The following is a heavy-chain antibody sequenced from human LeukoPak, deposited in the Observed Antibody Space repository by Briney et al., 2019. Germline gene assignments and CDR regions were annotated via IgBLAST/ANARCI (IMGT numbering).Heavy chain of an antibody. Sequence: GASVKVSCKASGYTFTGYYMHWVRQAPGQGLEWMGWINPNSGGTNYAQKFQGRVTMTRDTSISTAYMELSRLRSDDTAVYYCARDPRDIVVVPAVHLYGMDVWGQGTTVTVSS. J-gene: IGHJ6*02. D-gene: IGHD2-2*01. V-gene: IGHV1-2*02. CDR1: GYTFTGYY. CDR3: ARDPRDIVVVPAVHLYGMDV. CDR2: INPNSGGT.